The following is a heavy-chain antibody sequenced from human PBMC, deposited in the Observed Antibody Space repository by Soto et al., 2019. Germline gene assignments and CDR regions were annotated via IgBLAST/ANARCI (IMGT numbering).Heavy chain of an antibody. V-gene: IGHV3-11*05. D-gene: IGHD3-10*01. CDR3: ARDRGGYGPPDV. CDR1: GFSFSDSY. J-gene: IGHJ6*02. CDR2: ISGSSGYT. Sequence: QVQLVESGGGLVKPGGSLRLSCAASGFSFSDSYMSWVRQAPGKGLEWVAYISGSSGYTGYADSVKGRFTISRDNAKNSRDLQMNSLRVEDTAVYYGARDRGGYGPPDVWGQGTTVTVSS.